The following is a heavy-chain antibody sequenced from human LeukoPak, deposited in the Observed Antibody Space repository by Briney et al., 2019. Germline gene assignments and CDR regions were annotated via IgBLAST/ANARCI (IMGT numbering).Heavy chain of an antibody. CDR3: GRDWDWHVQF. D-gene: IGHD1-26*01. J-gene: IGHJ4*02. CDR2: IGVFNGNR. V-gene: IGHV1-18*01. CDR1: GYAFSRYG. Sequence: ASVKVSCKTSGYAFSRYGFSWVRQAPGQGLEWIGWIGVFNGNRNYAKSVQGRITLTADTSTNTTYMELRSLTSDDTAVYFCGRDWDWHVQFWGQGTLITVSS.